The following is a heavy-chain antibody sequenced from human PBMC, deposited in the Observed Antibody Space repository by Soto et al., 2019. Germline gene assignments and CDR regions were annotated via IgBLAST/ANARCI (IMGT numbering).Heavy chain of an antibody. CDR3: ARELNTDPTAYYSFAY. D-gene: IGHD3-9*01. CDR2: VGTNNDNT. Sequence: ASVKVSWKTSGYTFTAYGLAWLRQAPGQRPEWMGWVGTNNDNTNYAEKFQGRVTMTTDTSTATTYMELRGLRSDDTAVYYCARELNTDPTAYYSFAYWGQGTLVTVSS. V-gene: IGHV1-18*01. J-gene: IGHJ4*02. CDR1: GYTFTAYG.